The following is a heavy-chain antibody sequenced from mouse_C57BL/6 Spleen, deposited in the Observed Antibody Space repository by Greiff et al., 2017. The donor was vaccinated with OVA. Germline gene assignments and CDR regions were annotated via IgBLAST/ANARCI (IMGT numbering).Heavy chain of an antibody. Sequence: VQLVESGPGLVQPSQSLSITCTVSGFSLTSYGVHWVRQSPGKGLEWLGVIWSGGSTDDNAAFISRLSISKDNSKSQVFFKMNSLQADDTAIYYCARRGGSGYYFDYWGQGTTLTVSS. V-gene: IGHV2-2*01. CDR3: ARRGGSGYYFDY. CDR1: GFSLTSYG. D-gene: IGHD3-2*02. CDR2: IWSGGST. J-gene: IGHJ2*01.